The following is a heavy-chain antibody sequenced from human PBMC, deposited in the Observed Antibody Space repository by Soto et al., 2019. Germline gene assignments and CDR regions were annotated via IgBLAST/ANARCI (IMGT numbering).Heavy chain of an antibody. V-gene: IGHV3-23*01. J-gene: IGHJ4*02. CDR1: GFTFSSYA. Sequence: EVQLLESGGGLVQPGGSLRLSCAASGFTFSSYAMSWVRQAPGKGLEWVSAISGSGGSTYYADSVKGRFTISRDNSKNTLYLQMNSLRAEDTAVYYCAKMGGYCSGGSCYPHYFDYWGQGTLVTVSS. CDR2: ISGSGGST. D-gene: IGHD2-15*01. CDR3: AKMGGYCSGGSCYPHYFDY.